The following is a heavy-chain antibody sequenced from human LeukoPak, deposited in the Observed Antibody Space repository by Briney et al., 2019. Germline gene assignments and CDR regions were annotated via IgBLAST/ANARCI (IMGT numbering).Heavy chain of an antibody. V-gene: IGHV4-4*02. D-gene: IGHD2/OR15-2a*01. Sequence: SETLSLTCAVSGGSISSSNWWSWVRQPPGKGLEWIGEIYHSGSTNYNPSLKSRVTISVDKSKNQFSLKLSSVTAADTAVYYCARTEKISPYYYYYYGMDVWGQGTTVTVSS. CDR1: GGSISSSNW. J-gene: IGHJ6*02. CDR3: ARTEKISPYYYYYYGMDV. CDR2: IYHSGST.